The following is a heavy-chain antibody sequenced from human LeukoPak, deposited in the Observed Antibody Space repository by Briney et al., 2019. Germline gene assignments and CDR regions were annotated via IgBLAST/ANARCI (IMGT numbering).Heavy chain of an antibody. CDR3: ARGGGGGARLYNWSDP. CDR2: INPSGGST. CDR1: GYTFTSYY. Sequence: ASVKVSCKASGYTFTSYYMHWVRQAPGQGLEWMGIINPSGGSTSYAQKFQGRVTMTRDTSTSTVYMELSSLRSEDTAVYYCARGGGGGARLYNWSDPWGQGTLVTVSS. V-gene: IGHV1-46*01. J-gene: IGHJ5*02. D-gene: IGHD2-15*01.